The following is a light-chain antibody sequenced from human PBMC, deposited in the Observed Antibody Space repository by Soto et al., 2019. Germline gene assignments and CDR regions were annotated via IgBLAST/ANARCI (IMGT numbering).Light chain of an antibody. J-gene: IGLJ2*01. CDR3: SSYADTNIVV. V-gene: IGLV2-8*01. CDR2: EVS. CDR1: SSDVGGYNY. Sequence: QSVLTQPPSASGSPGQSVTISCTGTSSDVGGYNYVSWYQQHPGKAPKLMIYEVSNRPSGVPDRFSGSKSGNTASLTVFGLQAEDEADYYCSSYADTNIVVFGGGTKLTVL.